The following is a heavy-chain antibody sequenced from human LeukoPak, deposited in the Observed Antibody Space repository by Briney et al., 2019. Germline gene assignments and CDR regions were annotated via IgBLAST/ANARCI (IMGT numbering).Heavy chain of an antibody. D-gene: IGHD2-21*02. V-gene: IGHV3-23*01. J-gene: IGHJ3*02. CDR2: FSGSGGST. Sequence: GGSLRLSCAASGFTFSSYAMSWVRQAPGKGLECISGFSGSGGSTYYADSVKGRFTISRDNSKNTLYLQMNSLRAEDTAVYYCARDVTSPEAFDIWGQGTMVTVSS. CDR1: GFTFSSYA. CDR3: ARDVTSPEAFDI.